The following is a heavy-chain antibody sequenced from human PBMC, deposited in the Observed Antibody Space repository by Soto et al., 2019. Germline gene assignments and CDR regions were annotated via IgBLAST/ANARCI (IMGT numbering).Heavy chain of an antibody. CDR1: GGSISSGGYY. D-gene: IGHD4-17*01. J-gene: IGHJ4*02. CDR3: ARGIYGDYVDDY. V-gene: IGHV4-31*03. Sequence: QVQLQESGPGLVKPSQTLSLSCTVSGGSISSGGYYWSWIRQHPGKGLEWIGYIYYSGSTYYNPSLKSRVTISVDTSKNQFSLKLSSVTAADTAVYYCARGIYGDYVDDYWGQGTLVTVSS. CDR2: IYYSGST.